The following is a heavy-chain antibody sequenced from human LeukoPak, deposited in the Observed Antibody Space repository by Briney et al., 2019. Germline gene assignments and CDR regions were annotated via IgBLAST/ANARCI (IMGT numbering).Heavy chain of an antibody. D-gene: IGHD3-3*01. CDR2: INHSGST. V-gene: IGHV4-34*01. CDR3: ARGRHLLPPNTIFGVMGRGRPAYYFDY. Sequence: SETLSLTCAVYGGSFSGYYWSWIRQPPGKGLEWIGEINHSGSTNYNPSLKSRVTISVDTSKNQFSLKLSSVTAADTAVYYCARGRHLLPPNTIFGVMGRGRPAYYFDYWGQGTLVTVSS. CDR1: GGSFSGYY. J-gene: IGHJ4*02.